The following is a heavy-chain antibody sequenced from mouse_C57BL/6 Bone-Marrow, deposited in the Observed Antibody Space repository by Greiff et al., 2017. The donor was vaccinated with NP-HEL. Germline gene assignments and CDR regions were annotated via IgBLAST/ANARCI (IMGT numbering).Heavy chain of an antibody. CDR1: GIDFSRYW. Sequence: AASGIDFSRYWMSWVRRAPGKGLEWIGEINPDSSTINYAPSLKDKFIISRDNAKNTLYLQMSKVRSEDTALYYCASIYDGYCDYAMDYWGQGTSVTVSS. CDR2: INPDSSTI. CDR3: ASIYDGYCDYAMDY. V-gene: IGHV4-1*01. J-gene: IGHJ4*01. D-gene: IGHD2-3*01.